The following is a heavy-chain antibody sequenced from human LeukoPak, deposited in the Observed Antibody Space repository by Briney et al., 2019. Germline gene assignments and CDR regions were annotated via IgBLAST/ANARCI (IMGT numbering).Heavy chain of an antibody. CDR1: GGSISSYY. Sequence: SETLSLTCTVSGGSISSYYWNWIRQPPGKGLDWIGEIYYSGTTNYNPSLKSRVTISVDASKNQFSLKLSSVTAADTAVYYCARGGVIAAAGTYYYYYYMDVWGKGTTVTISS. D-gene: IGHD6-13*01. CDR2: IYYSGTT. V-gene: IGHV4-59*01. CDR3: ARGGVIAAAGTYYYYYYMDV. J-gene: IGHJ6*03.